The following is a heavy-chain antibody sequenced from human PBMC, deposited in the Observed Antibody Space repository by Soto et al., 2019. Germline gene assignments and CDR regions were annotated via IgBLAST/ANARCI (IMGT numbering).Heavy chain of an antibody. Sequence: GGSLRLSCAASGFTFSSYAMSWVRQAPGKGLEWVSAISSSSYIYYADSVKGRFTISRDNAKNSLYLQINSLRAEDTAVYYCARDLGSAEPYTVTTFCYYNGMDVWGQGTTVTVSS. D-gene: IGHD4-17*01. CDR1: GFTFSSYA. CDR2: ISSSSYI. J-gene: IGHJ6*02. V-gene: IGHV3-21*01. CDR3: ARDLGSAEPYTVTTFCYYNGMDV.